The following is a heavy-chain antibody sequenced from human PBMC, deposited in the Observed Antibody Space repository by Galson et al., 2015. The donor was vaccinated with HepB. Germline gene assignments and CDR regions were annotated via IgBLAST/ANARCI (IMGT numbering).Heavy chain of an antibody. CDR2: IYYSGST. Sequence: SEPLSLTCTVSGGSISSSSYYWGWIRQPPGKGLEWIGSIYYSGSTYYNPSLKSRVTISVDTSKNQFSLKLSSVTAADTAVYYCARSYWSGIYFDYWGQGTLVTVSS. J-gene: IGHJ4*02. CDR3: ARSYWSGIYFDY. V-gene: IGHV4-39*07. D-gene: IGHD3-3*01. CDR1: GGSISSSSYY.